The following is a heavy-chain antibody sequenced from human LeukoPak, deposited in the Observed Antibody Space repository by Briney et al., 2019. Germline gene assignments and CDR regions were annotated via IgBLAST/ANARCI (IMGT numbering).Heavy chain of an antibody. CDR3: ARRGANSGSYSQFDL. Sequence: PSKTLSLTCTVSGGSISNYFWSWIRQPPGRGLEWIGYMSYSGSTNYCPSLKSRVTISVDTSKNQFSLKLSSVTAADTAVYYCARRGANSGSYSQFDLWGRGPLVTVSA. V-gene: IGHV4-59*01. D-gene: IGHD1-26*01. CDR1: GGSISNYF. J-gene: IGHJ2*01. CDR2: MSYSGST.